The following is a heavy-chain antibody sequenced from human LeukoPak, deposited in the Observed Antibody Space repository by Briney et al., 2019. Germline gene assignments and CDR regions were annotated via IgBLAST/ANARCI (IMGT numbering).Heavy chain of an antibody. CDR3: ARDRPADYDFWSGYSPFDY. J-gene: IGHJ4*02. CDR2: ISAYNGNT. D-gene: IGHD3-3*01. Sequence: ASVKVSCKASGYTFTSYGISWVRQAPGQGLEWMGWISAYNGNTNYAQKLQGRVTMTIDTSTSTAYMELRSLRSDDTAVYYCARDRPADYDFWSGYSPFDYWGQGTLVTVSS. V-gene: IGHV1-18*01. CDR1: GYTFTSYG.